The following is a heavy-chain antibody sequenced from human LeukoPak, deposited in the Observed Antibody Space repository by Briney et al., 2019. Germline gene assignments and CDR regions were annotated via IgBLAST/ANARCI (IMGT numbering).Heavy chain of an antibody. CDR3: TRDPTQYLRYGYFDY. D-gene: IGHD4-11*01. J-gene: IGHJ4*02. V-gene: IGHV3-21*01. CDR1: GFTFSAYG. CDR2: INNVGSHI. Sequence: GGSLRLSCAASGFTFSAYGMNWVRQAPGKGLEWVSSINNVGSHIYYAGSVRGRFTISRDNAKNSLYLQMSSLRAEDTAVYYCTRDPTQYLRYGYFDYWGQGTLVTVSS.